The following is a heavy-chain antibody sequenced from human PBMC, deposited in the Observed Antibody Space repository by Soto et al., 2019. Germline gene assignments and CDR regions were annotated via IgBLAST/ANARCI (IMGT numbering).Heavy chain of an antibody. V-gene: IGHV4-61*01. J-gene: IGHJ3*02. CDR3: ARSTQFCSSTSCYTTGDTFDI. Sequence: SETLSLTCTVSGASVTSDTYYWSWIRLPPGKGLEWIGYIFNSRITNYNPALKSRGTISVDTSKNQFSLKLGSVTAADTAVYFCARSTQFCSSTSCYTTGDTFDIWGQGAMVTVSS. CDR1: GASVTSDTYY. CDR2: IFNSRIT. D-gene: IGHD2-2*02.